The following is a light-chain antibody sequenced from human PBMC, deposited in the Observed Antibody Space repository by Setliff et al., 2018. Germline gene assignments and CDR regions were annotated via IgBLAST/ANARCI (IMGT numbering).Light chain of an antibody. CDR3: SSYTSSSTFVV. Sequence: QSVLAQPASVSGSPGQSITISCTGTSSDVGGYNYVSWYQQHPGKAPKLMIYDVSNRPSGVSNRLSGSKSGNTASLTISGLQAEDEADYYCSSYTSSSTFVVFGGGTKVTV. CDR2: DVS. V-gene: IGLV2-14*03. CDR1: SSDVGGYNY. J-gene: IGLJ2*01.